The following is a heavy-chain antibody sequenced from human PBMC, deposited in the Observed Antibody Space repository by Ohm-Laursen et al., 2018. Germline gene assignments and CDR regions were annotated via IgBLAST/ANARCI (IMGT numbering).Heavy chain of an antibody. Sequence: SLRLSCAASGFTFSTYWMHWVRQAPGKGLVWVSRINSDGSSTSYADSVKGRFTISIDSAKNTLYLQLNSLRAEDTAVYYCVGGYITVFHYWGQGTLVTVSS. CDR3: VGGYITVFHY. D-gene: IGHD5-12*01. CDR2: INSDGSST. J-gene: IGHJ4*02. CDR1: GFTFSTYW. V-gene: IGHV3-74*01.